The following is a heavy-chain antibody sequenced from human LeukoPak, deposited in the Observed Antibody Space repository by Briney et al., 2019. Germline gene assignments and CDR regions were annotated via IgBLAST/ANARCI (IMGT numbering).Heavy chain of an antibody. CDR2: IYYSGST. J-gene: IGHJ4*02. CDR3: ARPNYSSAWFLFDY. V-gene: IGHV4-39*01. D-gene: IGHD6-19*01. CDR1: GGSIGHSSYY. Sequence: PSETLSLTCTVSGGSIGHSSYYWGWIHQPPGRGLEWIGSIYYSGSTYYNPSLKSRVTISVDTSKNQFSLKLSSVTAADTAVYYCARPNYSSAWFLFDYWGQGTLVTVSS.